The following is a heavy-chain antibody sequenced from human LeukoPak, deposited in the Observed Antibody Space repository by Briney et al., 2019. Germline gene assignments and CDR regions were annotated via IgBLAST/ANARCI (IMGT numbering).Heavy chain of an antibody. CDR1: GFTFSTYA. Sequence: PGGSLRLSCAASGFTFSTYAMTWVRQAPGKGLEWVSLISGTGGSTYHADSVKGRFTISRDSSKNTLFLQMNRLRPEDAAVYYCAKAPVTTCRGAYCYPFDYWGQGTLVTVSS. CDR2: ISGTGGST. V-gene: IGHV3-23*01. D-gene: IGHD2-21*01. J-gene: IGHJ4*02. CDR3: AKAPVTTCRGAYCYPFDY.